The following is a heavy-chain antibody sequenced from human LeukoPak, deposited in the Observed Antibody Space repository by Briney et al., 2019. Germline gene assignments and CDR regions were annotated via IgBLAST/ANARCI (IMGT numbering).Heavy chain of an antibody. Sequence: ASVKVSCKASGYSFTTYFVHWVRQAPGQGLEWMGVINPSTGTKTYAQKFQGRVTMTRDTSKSTVYMELSSLISEDTAVYYCARLGYGEAFDIWGPGTMVTVSS. D-gene: IGHD5-18*01. V-gene: IGHV1-46*01. CDR1: GYSFTTYF. CDR3: ARLGYGEAFDI. CDR2: INPSTGTK. J-gene: IGHJ3*02.